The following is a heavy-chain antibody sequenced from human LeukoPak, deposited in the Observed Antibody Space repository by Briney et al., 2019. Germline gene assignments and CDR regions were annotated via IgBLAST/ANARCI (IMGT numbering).Heavy chain of an antibody. J-gene: IGHJ4*02. CDR3: ARDAGHNFDY. CDR1: GFTFSSYE. Sequence: PGGSLRLSCAASGFTFSSYEMNWVGQAPGKGLEWVSYISSSGSTIYYADSVKGRFTISRDNAKNSLYLQMNRLRGEDTAVYYCARDAGHNFDYWGQGTLVTVSS. CDR2: ISSSGSTI. V-gene: IGHV3-48*03. D-gene: IGHD6-13*01.